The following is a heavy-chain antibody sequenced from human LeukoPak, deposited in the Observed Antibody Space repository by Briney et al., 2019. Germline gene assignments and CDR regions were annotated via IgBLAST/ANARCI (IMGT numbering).Heavy chain of an antibody. CDR3: ARVRRQLVLLVGAFDI. CDR1: GYRFTSYW. V-gene: IGHV5-51*01. J-gene: IGHJ3*02. D-gene: IGHD6-13*01. CDR2: IEPANSDT. Sequence: GEPLHISCKGSGYRFTSYWIGWVRQLHGKGLEWMGIIEPANSDTRYSPSFHGQVTISADKSSSTAYLQWSSLKASDTAMYYCARVRRQLVLLVGAFDIWGQGTMVTVSS.